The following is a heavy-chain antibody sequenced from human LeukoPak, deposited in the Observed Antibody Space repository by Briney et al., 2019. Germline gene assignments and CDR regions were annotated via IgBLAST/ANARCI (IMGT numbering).Heavy chain of an antibody. CDR2: IHPSGTT. CDR1: GSSMSDYY. Sequence: SETLSLTCTVSGSSMSDYYWSFIRQPAGKGLEWIGRIHPSGTTYFNPSLKSRVTMSVDTSQSQFSLRLTSMTAADTAVYYCAKRAVTTAAYLWFDPWGQGTLVTVSS. V-gene: IGHV4-4*07. J-gene: IGHJ5*02. D-gene: IGHD2-2*01. CDR3: AKRAVTTAAYLWFDP.